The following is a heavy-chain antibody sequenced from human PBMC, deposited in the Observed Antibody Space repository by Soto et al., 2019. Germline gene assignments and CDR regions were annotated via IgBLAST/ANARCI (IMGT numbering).Heavy chain of an antibody. J-gene: IGHJ4*02. Sequence: VKVSCKTSGYTFSSYSINWVRQAPGQGLEWMAWISTNSGNTHYAERLQGRVTVTLDKTARTAFMEMWGLTSDDTAVYFCARDNGYYDFWGQGTLVTVSS. CDR2: ISTNSGNT. V-gene: IGHV1-18*01. CDR1: GYTFSSYS. D-gene: IGHD2-8*01. CDR3: ARDNGYYDF.